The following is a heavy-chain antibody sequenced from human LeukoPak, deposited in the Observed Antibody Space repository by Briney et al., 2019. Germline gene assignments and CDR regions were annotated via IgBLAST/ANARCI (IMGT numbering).Heavy chain of an antibody. V-gene: IGHV3-48*04. CDR1: GFTFSSYG. Sequence: SGGSLRLSCAASGFTFSSYGMHWVRQAPGKGLEWVSYISSSGSTIYYADSVKGRLTVSGDNAKNSLYLQMNSLRAEDTAVYYCAREYGGNPLGYNYYMDVWGKGTTVTISS. D-gene: IGHD4-23*01. J-gene: IGHJ6*03. CDR3: AREYGGNPLGYNYYMDV. CDR2: ISSSGSTI.